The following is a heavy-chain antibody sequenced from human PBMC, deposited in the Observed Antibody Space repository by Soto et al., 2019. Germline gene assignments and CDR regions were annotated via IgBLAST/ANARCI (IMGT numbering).Heavy chain of an antibody. CDR2: MWYDGSNK. CDR3: ARDLLDWGGNMDV. Sequence: QVQLVESGGGVVQPGRSLRLSCAASGFTFSNYGMHWVRQAPGKGLEWVAVMWYDGSNKYYADSVKGRFTNSRDNSKNTLYLQMNSLRAEDTAVYYCARDLLDWGGNMDVWGQGTTVTVSS. J-gene: IGHJ6*02. D-gene: IGHD2-8*02. V-gene: IGHV3-33*01. CDR1: GFTFSNYG.